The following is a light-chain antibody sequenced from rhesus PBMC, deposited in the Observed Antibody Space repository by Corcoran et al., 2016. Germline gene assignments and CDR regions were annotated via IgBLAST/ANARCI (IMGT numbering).Light chain of an antibody. CDR3: QQGESIPRT. J-gene: IGKJ1*01. CDR1: QDISNA. Sequence: DIQMSQSPSSLSASAGDKVTITCRASQDISNALAWYQQKPGKAPNLPIYAVTSLQRGVPSRVSGSRYVADVHRPIGSLQPEDFATYYCQQGESIPRTFGQGTKVEIK. CDR2: AVT. V-gene: IGKV1-33*02.